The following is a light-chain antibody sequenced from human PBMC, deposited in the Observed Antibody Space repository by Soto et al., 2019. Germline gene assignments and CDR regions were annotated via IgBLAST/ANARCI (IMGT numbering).Light chain of an antibody. J-gene: IGKJ5*01. V-gene: IGKV1-9*01. CDR2: TAS. CDR3: QHRHSYPIT. CDR1: QGISSL. Sequence: DIQLTQSPSFLSASVGDRVTITCRASQGISSLLAWYQQKPGKAPKLLIHTASTLQSGAPSRFSGSGSGTEFTLTISSLQPEDFATYYCQHRHSYPITFGQGTRLEIK.